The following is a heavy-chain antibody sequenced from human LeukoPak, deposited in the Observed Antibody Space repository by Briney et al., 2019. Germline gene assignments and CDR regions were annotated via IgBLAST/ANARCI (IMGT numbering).Heavy chain of an antibody. CDR3: AKDRAMRLRYFDVHGFDY. CDR2: ISGSGGST. CDR1: GFTFSSYA. V-gene: IGHV3-23*01. D-gene: IGHD3-9*01. J-gene: IGHJ4*02. Sequence: GGSLRLSCAASGFTFSSYAMSWVRQAPGKGLEWVSAISGSGGSTYYADSVKGRFTISRDSSKNTLYLQMNSLRAEDTAVYYCAKDRAMRLRYFDVHGFDYWGQGTLVTVSS.